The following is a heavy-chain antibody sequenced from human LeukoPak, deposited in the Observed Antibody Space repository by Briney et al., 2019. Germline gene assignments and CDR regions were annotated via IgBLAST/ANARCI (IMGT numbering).Heavy chain of an antibody. CDR3: ARVVTMVRGVQVGDY. V-gene: IGHV1-18*04. D-gene: IGHD3-10*01. CDR2: ISAYNGNT. Sequence: ASVKVSCKASGYTFTSYGISWVRQAPGQGLEWMGWISAYNGNTNYAQKLQGGVTMTTDKSTSTAYMELRSLRSDDTAVYYCARVVTMVRGVQVGDYWGQGTLVTVSS. CDR1: GYTFTSYG. J-gene: IGHJ4*02.